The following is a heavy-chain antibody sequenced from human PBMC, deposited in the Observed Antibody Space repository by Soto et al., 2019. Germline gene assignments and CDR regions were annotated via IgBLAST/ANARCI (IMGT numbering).Heavy chain of an antibody. D-gene: IGHD3-16*01. J-gene: IGHJ6*02. CDR3: AGVVWFRGMDV. CDR1: GDSVSSSSAA. Sequence: SQTLSLTWAISGDSVSSSSAAWNCIRQSLSRGLEWLGRTYYRSKWIHEYTVSMESRITINPDTSKNQFSLHLYSVTPEDTAVYYCAGVVWFRGMDVWGQGTPVTVSS. CDR2: TYYRSKWIH. V-gene: IGHV6-1*01.